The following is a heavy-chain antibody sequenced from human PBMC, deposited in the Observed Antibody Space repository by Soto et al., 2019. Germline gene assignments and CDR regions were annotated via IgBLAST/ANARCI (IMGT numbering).Heavy chain of an antibody. Sequence: EVQLLESGGGLVQPGGSLRLSCAASGFTFSSYAMSWVRQAPGKGLEWVSAISGSGGSTYYADSVKGRFTIARDNSKNTLYLQMNSLRAEDTSVYYCAKARQDIVVAYYMDVWCKGTTVTVSS. D-gene: IGHD2-2*01. J-gene: IGHJ6*03. CDR3: AKARQDIVVAYYMDV. CDR1: GFTFSSYA. V-gene: IGHV3-23*01. CDR2: ISGSGGST.